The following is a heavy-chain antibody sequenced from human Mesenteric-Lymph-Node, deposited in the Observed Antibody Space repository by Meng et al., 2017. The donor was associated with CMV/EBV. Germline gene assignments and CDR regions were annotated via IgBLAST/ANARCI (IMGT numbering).Heavy chain of an antibody. D-gene: IGHD3-16*01. CDR2: ISSSSSHI. J-gene: IGHJ4*02. Sequence: SRRISCAASGFTFSSYSMNWVRQAPGKGLEWVSHISSSSSHIYYADSVKGRFTISRDNAKNSLYLQMNSLRAEDTAVYYCATETLIDYWGQGTLVTVSS. CDR1: GFTFSSYS. V-gene: IGHV3-21*01. CDR3: ATETLIDY.